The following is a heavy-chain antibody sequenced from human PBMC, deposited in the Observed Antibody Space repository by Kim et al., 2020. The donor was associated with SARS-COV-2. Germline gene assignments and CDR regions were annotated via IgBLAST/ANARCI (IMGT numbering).Heavy chain of an antibody. CDR3: AREGSGSYNWLDP. J-gene: IGHJ5*02. Sequence: YSQNFQGRVTITRYPSATTAYMELSSLTSKDTAVYYCAREGSGSYNWLDPWGQGTLVTVSS. D-gene: IGHD3-10*01. V-gene: IGHV1-3*01.